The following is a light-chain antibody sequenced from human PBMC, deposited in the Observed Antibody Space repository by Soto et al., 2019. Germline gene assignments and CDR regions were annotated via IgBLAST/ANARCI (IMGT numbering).Light chain of an antibody. J-gene: IGKJ5*01. CDR2: GAS. CDR1: LPISNY. Sequence: DIQMTQSPSALSASVGDGVTITCRASLPISNYLAWYQQKPGKIPKLLIYGASTLQSGVPSRFSGSGSGTDFTLTISGLQPEDIATYYCQKYNSVLRAFGQGTRLEIK. V-gene: IGKV1-27*01. CDR3: QKYNSVLRA.